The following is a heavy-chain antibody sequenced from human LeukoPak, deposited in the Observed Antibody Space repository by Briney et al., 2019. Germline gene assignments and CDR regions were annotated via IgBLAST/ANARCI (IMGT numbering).Heavy chain of an antibody. V-gene: IGHV1-46*01. CDR1: GYTFTSYY. J-gene: IGHJ6*02. D-gene: IGHD2-2*02. CDR3: ARDPQYCSSTSCYIGEYYSSSYGMDV. CDR2: INPSRGST. Sequence: ASVKVSCKASGYTFTSYYMHWVRQAPGQGLEWMGIINPSRGSTSYAQKFQGRVTMTMDTSTSTVYMELSSLRSEDTAVYYWARDPQYCSSTSCYIGEYYSSSYGMDVWGHGTTVTVSS.